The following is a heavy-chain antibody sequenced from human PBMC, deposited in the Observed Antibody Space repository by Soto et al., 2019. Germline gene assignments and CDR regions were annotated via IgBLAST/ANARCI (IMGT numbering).Heavy chain of an antibody. J-gene: IGHJ4*02. V-gene: IGHV4-4*02. CDR1: GASISSSDW. D-gene: IGHD1-1*01. CDR2: IDHSGST. CDR3: ARGYKYHPFAY. Sequence: SETLSLTCAVSGASISSSDWWSWVRQSPGKGLEWIGEIDHSGSTNYNPSLESRVTISVDKSKNQFSLNVNSVTAADTAVYYCARGYKYHPFAYWGQGTLVTVSS.